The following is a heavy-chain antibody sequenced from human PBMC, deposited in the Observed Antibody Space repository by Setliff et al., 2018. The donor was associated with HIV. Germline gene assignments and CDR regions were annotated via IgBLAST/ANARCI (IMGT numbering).Heavy chain of an antibody. Sequence: SGTLSLTCTVSGGSISSYYWSWIRQPPGKGLEWIGYIYYSGSTNYNPSLKSRVTISVDTSKNQFSLKLSSVTAADTAVYYCARQITMVRGVYQPYYYYYMDVWGKGTTVTVSS. CDR2: IYYSGST. CDR3: ARQITMVRGVYQPYYYYYMDV. J-gene: IGHJ6*03. CDR1: GGSISSYY. D-gene: IGHD3-10*01. V-gene: IGHV4-59*08.